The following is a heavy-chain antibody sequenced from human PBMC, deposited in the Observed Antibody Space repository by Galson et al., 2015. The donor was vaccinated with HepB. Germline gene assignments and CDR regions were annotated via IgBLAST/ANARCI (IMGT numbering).Heavy chain of an antibody. CDR1: GDSVSSNSAA. Sequence: CAISGDSVSSNSAAWNWIRLSPSRGLEWLGRTYYRSKWYNDYAVSVKSRITINPDTSKNQFSLQLNSVTPDDAAVYYCARESGGWSHANWFDPWGQGTPVTVSS. CDR3: ARESGGWSHANWFDP. V-gene: IGHV6-1*01. CDR2: TYYRSKWYN. J-gene: IGHJ5*02. D-gene: IGHD6-19*01.